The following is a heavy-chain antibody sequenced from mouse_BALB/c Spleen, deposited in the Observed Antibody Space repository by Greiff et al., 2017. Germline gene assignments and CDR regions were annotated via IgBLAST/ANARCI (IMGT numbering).Heavy chain of an antibody. CDR1: GFTFSDYY. D-gene: IGHD4-1*01. V-gene: IGHV5-4*02. CDR2: ISDGGSYT. CDR3: ARDLGRGSFDY. J-gene: IGHJ2*01. Sequence: EVQVVESGGGLVKPGGSLKLSCAASGFTFSDYYMYWVRQTPEKRLEWVATISDGGSYTYYPDSVKGRFTISRDNAKNNLYLQMSSLKSEDTAMYYCARDLGRGSFDYWGQGTTLTVSS.